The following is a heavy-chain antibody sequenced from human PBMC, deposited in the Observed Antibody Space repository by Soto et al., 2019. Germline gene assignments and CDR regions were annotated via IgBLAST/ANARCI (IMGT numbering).Heavy chain of an antibody. V-gene: IGHV4-39*01. D-gene: IGHD3-9*01. Sequence: SETLSLTCPVSGGTVSSSSYYWGWVRQPPGKGLEGIGSVYYSGSTYYNPSLESRVTISVDKSKNQFSLKLMSLSAADTAVYYCGRLEGLATISYYFDYWGQGALVTVSS. CDR3: GRLEGLATISYYFDY. CDR1: GGTVSSSSYY. CDR2: VYYSGST. J-gene: IGHJ4*02.